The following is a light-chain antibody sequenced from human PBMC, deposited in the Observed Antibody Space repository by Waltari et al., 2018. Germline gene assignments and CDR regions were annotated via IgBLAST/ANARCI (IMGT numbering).Light chain of an antibody. V-gene: IGKV3-20*01. CDR2: GAS. CDR3: QQYGSSVLYT. Sequence: VLTQSPATLSLSPGERATLSCGASQSLTKRYLAWYQQKPGQAPRLLIYGASSRAAGIPDRFSGSGSGTDFTLTISRLEPEDFAVYYCQQYGSSVLYTFGQGTKLEIK. J-gene: IGKJ2*01. CDR1: QSLTKRY.